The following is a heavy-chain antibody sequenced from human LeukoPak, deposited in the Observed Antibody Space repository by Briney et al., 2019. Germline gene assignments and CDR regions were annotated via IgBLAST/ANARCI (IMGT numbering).Heavy chain of an antibody. CDR1: GFTFSSYA. CDR2: IDATGGPT. CDR3: AKGHNSPTSRLDY. Sequence: GGSLRLSCAASGFTFSSYAMSWVRQAPGKGLEWVSGIDATGGPTNDADSVKGRFTISRDNSKNTLYLQMNILRAEDTAVYYCAKGHNSPTSRLDYWGQGTLVTVSS. V-gene: IGHV3-23*01. J-gene: IGHJ4*02. D-gene: IGHD3-16*01.